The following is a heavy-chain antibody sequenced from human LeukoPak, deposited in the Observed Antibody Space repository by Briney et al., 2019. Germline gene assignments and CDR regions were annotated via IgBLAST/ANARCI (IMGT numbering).Heavy chain of an antibody. V-gene: IGHV3-9*01. CDR3: AKGSLSSISALDY. Sequence: PGRSLRLSCAASGFTFDDYAMHWVPPAPGKGLEWVSGISWNSGSIRYADSVKGRFTISRDNAKNSLYLQMNRLRAEDTALYYCAKGSLSSISALDYWGQGTLVTVSS. CDR1: GFTFDDYA. J-gene: IGHJ4*02. D-gene: IGHD2-21*01. CDR2: ISWNSGSI.